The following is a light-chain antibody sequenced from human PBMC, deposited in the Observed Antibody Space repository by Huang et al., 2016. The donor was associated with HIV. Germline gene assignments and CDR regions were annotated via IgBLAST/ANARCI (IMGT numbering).Light chain of an antibody. CDR2: KAS. Sequence: DIQMTQSPSTLSASVGDRVTITCRASQSIFSWLAWYQQKPGKAPKLLVYKASTLESGGPSRFSGSESGTEFTLTISSLQPDDFATYYCQQYDSYSTFGGGTRVEIK. J-gene: IGKJ4*01. CDR3: QQYDSYST. V-gene: IGKV1-5*03. CDR1: QSIFSW.